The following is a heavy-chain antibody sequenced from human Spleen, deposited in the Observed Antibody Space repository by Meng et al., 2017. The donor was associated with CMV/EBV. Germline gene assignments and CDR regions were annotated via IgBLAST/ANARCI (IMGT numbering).Heavy chain of an antibody. CDR2: IIPMVDVA. J-gene: IGHJ4*02. CDR1: GDTLRSYA. CDR3: ARDLSLGLVVSGADH. Sequence: SVKVSCKTPGDTLRSYAFSWVRQAPGQGLEWMGGIIPMVDVANYAQKFQGRVTLTADTSINTVHMEVTRLRSEDTAVYYCARDLSLGLVVSGADHWGQGTLVTVSS. V-gene: IGHV1-69*10. D-gene: IGHD2-21*01.